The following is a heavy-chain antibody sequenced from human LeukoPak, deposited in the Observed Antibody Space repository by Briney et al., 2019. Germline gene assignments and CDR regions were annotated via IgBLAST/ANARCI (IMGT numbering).Heavy chain of an antibody. CDR3: ARAGGLYYGYFDY. CDR1: GGSISSSGYY. J-gene: IGHJ4*02. D-gene: IGHD4-17*01. V-gene: IGHV4-39*02. CDR2: FYYTGST. Sequence: PSETLSLTCIVSGGSISSSGYYWDWIRQPPGKGLEWIGNFYYTGSTYYNPSLKSRITISVDTSKNQFSLKLSSVTAADTAVYYCARAGGLYYGYFDYWGQGTLVTVSS.